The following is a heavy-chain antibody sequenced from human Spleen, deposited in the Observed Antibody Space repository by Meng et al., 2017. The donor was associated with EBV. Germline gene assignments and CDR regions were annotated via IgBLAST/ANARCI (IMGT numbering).Heavy chain of an antibody. J-gene: IGHJ4*02. CDR3: AIARDCSGGVCYPDY. CDR2: SNPFNGKT. Sequence: QLGESGAEVKKPGASVKVSCKASGYIFSIYAMTWVRQAPGQGLEWVGWSNPFNGKTNYAEEFQGRVTMTTDTSTSTAYMELGSLTSDDTAVYFCAIARDCSGGVCYPDYWGQGTLVTVSS. D-gene: IGHD2-8*02. V-gene: IGHV1-18*04. CDR1: GYIFSIYA.